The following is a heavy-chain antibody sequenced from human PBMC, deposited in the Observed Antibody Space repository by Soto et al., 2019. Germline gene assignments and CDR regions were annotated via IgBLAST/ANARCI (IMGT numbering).Heavy chain of an antibody. CDR1: GGTFNNYV. J-gene: IGHJ4*02. CDR2: XXXXXXXX. D-gene: IGHD2-2*01. V-gene: IGHV1-69*10. Sequence: ASVKVSCKASGGTFNNYVINWVRQAPGQGLXXXXXXXXXXXXXXXXXXXQGRVTITADKSTSTAYMELNSLRSEDTAVYYCAGRCDGTNCLGHFDYWGQGTLVTVSS. CDR3: AGRCDGTNCLGHFDY.